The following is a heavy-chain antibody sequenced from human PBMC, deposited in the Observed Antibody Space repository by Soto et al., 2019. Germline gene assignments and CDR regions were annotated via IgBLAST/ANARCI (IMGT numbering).Heavy chain of an antibody. D-gene: IGHD6-19*01. J-gene: IGHJ4*02. Sequence: FQGRVTITRDTSASTAYMELSSLRTEDTAVYYCARNLRIAVAAISGIDYWGQGTLVTVSS. CDR3: ARNLRIAVAAISGIDY. V-gene: IGHV1-3*01.